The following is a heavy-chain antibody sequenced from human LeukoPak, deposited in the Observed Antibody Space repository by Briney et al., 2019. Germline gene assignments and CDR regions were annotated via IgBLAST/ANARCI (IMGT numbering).Heavy chain of an antibody. J-gene: IGHJ6*03. Sequence: GGSLRLSCAASGFTFSSYEMNWVRQAPGKGLEWVSYISSSGSTIYYADSVKGRFTISRDNAKNSLYLQMNSLRAEDTAVYYCARVYYYYMDVWGKGTTVTISS. CDR1: GFTFSSYE. V-gene: IGHV3-48*03. CDR3: ARVYYYYMDV. CDR2: ISSSGSTI.